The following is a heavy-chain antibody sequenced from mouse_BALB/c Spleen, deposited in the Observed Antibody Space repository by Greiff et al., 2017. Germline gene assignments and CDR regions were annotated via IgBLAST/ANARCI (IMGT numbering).Heavy chain of an antibody. J-gene: IGHJ3*01. CDR1: GYTFTDHA. CDR2: ISPGNGDI. Sequence: QVQLQQSDAEFVKPGASVKISCKASGYTFTDHAIHWVKQKPEQGLDWIGYISPGNGDIKYNEKFKGKATLTADKSSSTAYMQLNSLTSEDSAVYFCAPSYDGYAWFAYWGQGTLVTVSA. D-gene: IGHD2-3*01. V-gene: IGHV1S53*02. CDR3: APSYDGYAWFAY.